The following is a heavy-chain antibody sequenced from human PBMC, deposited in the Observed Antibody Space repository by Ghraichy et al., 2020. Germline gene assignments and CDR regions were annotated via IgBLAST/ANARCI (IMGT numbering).Heavy chain of an antibody. D-gene: IGHD3-16*01. V-gene: IGHV6-1*01. Sequence: SQTLSLTCAIYGDSVYSNSATWSWIRQSPSRGLEWLGRIYYRSKWSYDYAVSVKSRITINPDTSKNQFSLQLNSVTPEDTAVYYCARGSHAYVYWGQGTLVTVSS. CDR3: ARGSHAYVY. CDR1: GDSVYSNSAT. J-gene: IGHJ4*02. CDR2: IYYRSKWSY.